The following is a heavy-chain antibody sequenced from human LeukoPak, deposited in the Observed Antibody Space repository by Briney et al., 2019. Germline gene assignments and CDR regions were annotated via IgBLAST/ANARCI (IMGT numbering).Heavy chain of an antibody. CDR1: GLTFGSSV. D-gene: IGHD3-3*01. Sequence: GGSLRLSCAASGLTFGSSVMSWVRQAPGKGLEWLSTITVGGDDTYYADSVKGRFTISRDNSKNTLYLQMNSLRAEDTAVYYCARGALRFLEWLPYWFDPWGQGTLVTVSS. V-gene: IGHV3-23*01. CDR2: ITVGGDDT. CDR3: ARGALRFLEWLPYWFDP. J-gene: IGHJ5*02.